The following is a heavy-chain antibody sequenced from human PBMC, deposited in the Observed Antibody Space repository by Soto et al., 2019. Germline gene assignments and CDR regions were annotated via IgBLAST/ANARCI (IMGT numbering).Heavy chain of an antibody. Sequence: QVQLQESGPGLVKPSQTLSLTCSVSGGSISSAAYYWSWIGQNPGKGLGWIGYISHSGSTYYYPSLQSRIIISVGTTKNQFSLSLTSVTAADTAVYYCAREYTYGSSFFDCWGQGALVSVSS. J-gene: IGHJ4*02. CDR3: AREYTYGSSFFDC. V-gene: IGHV4-31*03. D-gene: IGHD5-18*01. CDR1: GGSISSAAYY. CDR2: ISHSGST.